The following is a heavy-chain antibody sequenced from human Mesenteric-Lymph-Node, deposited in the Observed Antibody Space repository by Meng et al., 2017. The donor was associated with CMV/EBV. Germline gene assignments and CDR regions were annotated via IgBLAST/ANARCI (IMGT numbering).Heavy chain of an antibody. CDR1: GYTFTGYY. CDR2: IIPILGIA. J-gene: IGHJ5*02. D-gene: IGHD3-3*01. V-gene: IGHV1-69*10. CDR3: ASAITIFGVVIIEWFDP. Sequence: SVKVSCKASGYTFTGYYMHWVRQAPGQGLEWMGGIIPILGIANYAQKFQGRVTITADKSTSTAYMELSSLRSEDTAVYYCASAITIFGVVIIEWFDPWGQGTLVTVSS.